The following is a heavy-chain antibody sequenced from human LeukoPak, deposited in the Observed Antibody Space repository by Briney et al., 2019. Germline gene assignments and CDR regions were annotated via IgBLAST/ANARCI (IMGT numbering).Heavy chain of an antibody. J-gene: IGHJ4*02. CDR1: GSSTSRGSN. CDR3: AREEAGTVDY. Sequence: PSKTLPSTRAVPGSSTSRGSNWAWIRQPPGEGLEWIGTIYHSGSTYYNPYLKSRLTISVDTSKNQFSLKLTSVTAADTAVYYCAREEAGTVDYWGQGTLVTVSS. CDR2: IYHSGST. V-gene: IGHV4-38-2*02. D-gene: IGHD6-19*01.